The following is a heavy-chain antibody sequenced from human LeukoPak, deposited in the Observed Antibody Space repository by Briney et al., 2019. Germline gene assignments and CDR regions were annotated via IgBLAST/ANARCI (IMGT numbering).Heavy chain of an antibody. CDR1: GGSISSGSYY. J-gene: IGHJ6*03. Sequence: SQTLSLTCTVSGGSISSGSYYWSWIRRPAGKGLEWIGRIYTSGSTNYNPSLKSRVTISVDTSKNQFSLKLSSVTAADTAVYYCAREPGDYYYYYYVGVWGKGTTVTVSS. CDR2: IYTSGST. D-gene: IGHD3-10*01. CDR3: AREPGDYYYYYYVGV. V-gene: IGHV4-61*02.